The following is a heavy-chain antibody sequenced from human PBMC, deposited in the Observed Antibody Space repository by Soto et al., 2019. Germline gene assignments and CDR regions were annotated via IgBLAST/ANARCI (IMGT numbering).Heavy chain of an antibody. J-gene: IGHJ4*02. CDR3: ARGGDYSRGYFDY. D-gene: IGHD4-17*01. CDR2: IYHSWST. V-gene: IGHV4-30-2*01. Sequence: SETLSLTCAVSGGSISSGGYSWRWIRQPPGKGLEWIGYIYHSWSTYYNPSLKSRVTISVDRSKNQFSLKLSSVTAADTAGYYCARGGDYSRGYFDYWGQGTLVTVSS. CDR1: GGSISSGGYS.